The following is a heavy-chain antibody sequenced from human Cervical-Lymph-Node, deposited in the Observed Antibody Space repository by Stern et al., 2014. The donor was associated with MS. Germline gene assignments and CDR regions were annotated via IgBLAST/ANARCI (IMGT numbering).Heavy chain of an antibody. J-gene: IGHJ4*02. Sequence: VQLVESGAEVKKPGSSVKVSCKASGGSFSHYAISWVRQAPGQGLEWMGGIIPILGTATYAQKFQGRVTITADGSTNTAYMELRTLRSEDTATFYCARDVPYCNGVTCHHVLAYWGQGTLVTVSS. V-gene: IGHV1-69*01. CDR1: GGSFSHYA. D-gene: IGHD2-15*01. CDR2: IIPILGTA. CDR3: ARDVPYCNGVTCHHVLAY.